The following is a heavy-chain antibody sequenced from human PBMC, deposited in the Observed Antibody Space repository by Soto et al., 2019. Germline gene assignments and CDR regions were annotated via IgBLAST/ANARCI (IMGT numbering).Heavy chain of an antibody. J-gene: IGHJ4*02. Sequence: PSETLSLTCAVYGGSFSGYYWSWIRQPPGKGLEWIGEINHSGSTNYNPSLKSRVTISVDTSKNQFSLKLSSVTAADTAVYYCAKGSGSYGHVLDYWGQGGLVTVS. CDR3: AKGSGSYGHVLDY. CDR1: GGSFSGYY. V-gene: IGHV4-34*01. D-gene: IGHD3-16*01. CDR2: INHSGST.